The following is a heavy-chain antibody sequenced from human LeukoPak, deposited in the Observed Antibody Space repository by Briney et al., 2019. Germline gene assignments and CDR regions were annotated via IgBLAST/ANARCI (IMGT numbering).Heavy chain of an antibody. CDR2: IWYDGSKK. V-gene: IGHV3-33*03. CDR1: GFTFSSYG. J-gene: IGHJ6*02. Sequence: GRSLRLSCAASGFTFSSYGMHWVRQAPGKGLEWVAVIWYDGSKKYYADSVKGRFTISRDNSKNTLYLQMNSLRAEDTAVYYCATPIDYGDYVCGMDVWGQGTTVTVSS. CDR3: ATPIDYGDYVCGMDV. D-gene: IGHD4-17*01.